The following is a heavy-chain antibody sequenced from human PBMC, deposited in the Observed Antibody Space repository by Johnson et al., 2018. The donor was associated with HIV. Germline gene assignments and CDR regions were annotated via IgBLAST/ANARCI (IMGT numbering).Heavy chain of an antibody. CDR3: ARGPRHTYHYDSSGYSGAFDV. CDR1: GFTFNTYG. J-gene: IGHJ3*01. Sequence: QVQLVESGGGVVQPGRSLRLSCAASGFTFNTYGMHWVRQAPGKGLEWVAVISYDGSDKYYANSVKGRFSISRDNSKNTLSLIMNSLREEDTAVYYCARGPRHTYHYDSSGYSGAFDVWGQGTMVTVSS. V-gene: IGHV3-30*03. D-gene: IGHD3-22*01. CDR2: ISYDGSDK.